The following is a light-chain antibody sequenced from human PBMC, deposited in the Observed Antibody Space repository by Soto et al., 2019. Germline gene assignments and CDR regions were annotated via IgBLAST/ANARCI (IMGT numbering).Light chain of an antibody. V-gene: IGKV3-20*01. CDR1: QSVSSSY. Sequence: EIVLTQSPGTLSLSPGERATLSCRASQSVSSSYLAWYQQKPGQAPRLLIYGASNRATGIPDRFSGRGSGTDFTLTISRLEPEDFAEYYCQQYGSSPYTFGQGTKLEIK. CDR2: GAS. CDR3: QQYGSSPYT. J-gene: IGKJ2*01.